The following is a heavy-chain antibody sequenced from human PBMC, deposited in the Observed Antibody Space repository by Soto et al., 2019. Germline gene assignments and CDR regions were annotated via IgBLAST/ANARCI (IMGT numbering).Heavy chain of an antibody. J-gene: IGHJ4*02. Sequence: QVQLVQSGAEVKKPGASVKVSCKASGYTFTSYYMHWVRQAPGQGLEWMGIINPSGGSTSYTQKFQGRVSMTRDTTTSTVYMELRSLRAEDTAVYYCARSETSQRGLYVGGSEGWFNWGQATLVTVSS. CDR1: GYTFTSYY. V-gene: IGHV1-46*03. D-gene: IGHD2-15*01. CDR3: ARSETSQRGLYVGGSEGWFN. CDR2: INPSGGST.